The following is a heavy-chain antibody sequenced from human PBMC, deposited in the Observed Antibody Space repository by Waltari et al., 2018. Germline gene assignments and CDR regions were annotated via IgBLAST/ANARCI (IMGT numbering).Heavy chain of an antibody. D-gene: IGHD3-9*01. CDR2: IYDSGDT. Sequence: QEQLQETGPGLVKSSETLSPTCSVPSGSMKGYLWTLMRLSPGKGLEWIGHIYDSGDTKFNPALKSRVSMSVDTSRGRFSLTLTSVSSADTALYFCARGLGGDHESGYFDYRLDVWGQGTTVTVSS. V-gene: IGHV4-59*01. CDR3: ARGLGGDHESGYFDYRLDV. CDR1: SGSMKGYL. J-gene: IGHJ6*02.